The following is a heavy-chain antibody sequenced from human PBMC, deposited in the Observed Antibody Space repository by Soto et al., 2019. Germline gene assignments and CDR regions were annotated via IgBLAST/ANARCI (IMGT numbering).Heavy chain of an antibody. V-gene: IGHV4-31*03. D-gene: IGHD1-26*01. CDR1: GVSIVSGAYY. Sequence: SETLSLTCTVSGVSIVSGAYYWSWIRQHPGKGLEWIGNIYHSGTTNYNPSLKSRVSISVDTSKNEFSLKLTSVTAADTAVYHCERADWEKAGMDVWGQGTTVTVSS. CDR2: IYHSGTT. CDR3: ERADWEKAGMDV. J-gene: IGHJ6*02.